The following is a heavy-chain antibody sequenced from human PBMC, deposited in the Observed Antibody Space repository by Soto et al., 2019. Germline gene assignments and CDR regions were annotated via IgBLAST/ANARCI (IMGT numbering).Heavy chain of an antibody. Sequence: QVQLVQSGAEVKKPGSSVKVSCKASGGTFSSYAISWVRQAPGQGVEWMGGIIPIFGTANYAQKFQGRVTITADKSTSTAYMELSSRRSEDTAVYYCARAHCSSTSCYGVPGYWGQGTLVTVSS. CDR3: ARAHCSSTSCYGVPGY. D-gene: IGHD2-2*01. CDR1: GGTFSSYA. J-gene: IGHJ4*02. CDR2: IIPIFGTA. V-gene: IGHV1-69*06.